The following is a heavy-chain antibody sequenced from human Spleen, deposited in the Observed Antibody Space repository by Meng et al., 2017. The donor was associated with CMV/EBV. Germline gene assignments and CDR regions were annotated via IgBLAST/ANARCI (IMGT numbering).Heavy chain of an antibody. V-gene: IGHV1-46*01. J-gene: IGHJ6*02. CDR3: VKDFPGDCYPLCYYFSHGMDV. D-gene: IGHD2-21*01. CDR2: INPSGGST. CDR1: GYTFTSYY. Sequence: ASVKVSCKASGYTFTSYYMHWVRQAPGQGLEWMGIINPSGGSTSYAQKFQGRVTMTGDTSISTAYMELSSLRSEDTAVYYCVKDFPGDCYPLCYYFSHGMDVWGQGTTVTVSS.